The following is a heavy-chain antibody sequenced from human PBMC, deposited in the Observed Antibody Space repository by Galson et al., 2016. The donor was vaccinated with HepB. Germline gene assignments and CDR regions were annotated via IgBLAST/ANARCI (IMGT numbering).Heavy chain of an antibody. V-gene: IGHV3-23*01. J-gene: IGHJ4*01. CDR1: GFTFSDYA. Sequence: SLRLSCAASGFTFSDYAMSWVRQAPGKGLQWVSTIRGTGVTTHYADSVKGRFTISRDNSKNTLYLQMRSLRAGDTAMYYCAKATPYDDVLTGFFAYYSDYWGHGTLVTVSS. D-gene: IGHD3-9*01. CDR2: IRGTGVTT. CDR3: AKATPYDDVLTGFFAYYSDY.